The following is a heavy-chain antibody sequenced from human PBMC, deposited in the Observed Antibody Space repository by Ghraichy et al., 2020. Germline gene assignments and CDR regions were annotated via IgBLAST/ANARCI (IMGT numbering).Heavy chain of an antibody. J-gene: IGHJ4*02. CDR2: ISSSSSYI. CDR1: GFTFSSYS. D-gene: IGHD4-17*01. Sequence: GGSLRLSCAASGFTFSSYSMNWVRQAPGKGLEWVSSISSSSSYIYYADSVKGRFTISRDNAKNSLYLQMNSLRAEDTAVYYCARDDYGDYAGCYWGQGTLVTVSS. V-gene: IGHV3-21*01. CDR3: ARDDYGDYAGCY.